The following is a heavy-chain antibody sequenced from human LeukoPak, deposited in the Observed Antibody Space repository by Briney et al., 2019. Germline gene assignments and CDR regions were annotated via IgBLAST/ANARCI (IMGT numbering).Heavy chain of an antibody. CDR2: IKGDGSET. J-gene: IGHJ4*02. Sequence: GGSLRLSCAASGFTFSNHWMNWLRQAPGKGLEWVANIKGDGSETFYVDSVKGRFTISRDNSKNTLYLQMNSLRAEDTAVYYCARGVANYYDNSGYQNWGQGTLVTVSS. CDR1: GFTFSNHW. D-gene: IGHD3-22*01. CDR3: ARGVANYYDNSGYQN. V-gene: IGHV3-7*03.